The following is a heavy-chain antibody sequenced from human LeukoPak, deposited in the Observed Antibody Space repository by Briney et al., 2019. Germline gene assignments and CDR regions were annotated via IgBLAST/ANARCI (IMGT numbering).Heavy chain of an antibody. CDR3: ARVELSSGWYGLRREEGNWFDP. Sequence: GASVKVSCKASGYTFTGYYMHWVRQAPGQGLEWMGWMNPNSGNTGYAQKFQGRVTMTRNTSISTAYMELSSLRSEDTAVYYCARVELSSGWYGLRREEGNWFDPWGQGTLVTVSS. V-gene: IGHV1-8*02. CDR2: MNPNSGNT. CDR1: GYTFTGYY. D-gene: IGHD6-19*01. J-gene: IGHJ5*02.